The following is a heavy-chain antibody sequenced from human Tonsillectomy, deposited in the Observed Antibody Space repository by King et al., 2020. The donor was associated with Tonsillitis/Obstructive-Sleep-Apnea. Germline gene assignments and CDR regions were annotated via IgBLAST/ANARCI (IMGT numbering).Heavy chain of an antibody. J-gene: IGHJ6*03. CDR2: IDNDGSTT. CDR1: GFTFMNYW. D-gene: IGHD2-15*01. V-gene: IGHV3-74*01. Sequence: VQLVESGGGLVQPGGSLRLSCAASGFTFMNYWMHWVRQAPGKGLVWVSRIDNDGSTTRYADSVKGRFTISRDNAKNTMYLQMNSLRAEDTAVYYCARASMCSGSSCTNHFYYSYMDVWGKGTTVSVSS. CDR3: ARASMCSGSSCTNHFYYSYMDV.